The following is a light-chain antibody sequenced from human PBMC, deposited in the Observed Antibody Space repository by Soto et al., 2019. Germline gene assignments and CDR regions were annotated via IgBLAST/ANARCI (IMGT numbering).Light chain of an antibody. V-gene: IGKV3-11*01. CDR1: QSVSDK. Sequence: EVLMTQSPDTLDGSAGERFTLSCRASQSVSDKLAWYQQKPGQAPRLLIYDASNRATGIPARFSGSGSGTDFTLTISSLEPEDFAVYYCQQRSNWPPITFGQGTRLEIK. CDR3: QQRSNWPPIT. J-gene: IGKJ5*01. CDR2: DAS.